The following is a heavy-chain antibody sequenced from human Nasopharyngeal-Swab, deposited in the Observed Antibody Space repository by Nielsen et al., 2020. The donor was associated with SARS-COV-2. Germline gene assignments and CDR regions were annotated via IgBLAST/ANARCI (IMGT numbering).Heavy chain of an antibody. CDR1: GFSFSSYW. CDR3: ARVTAYGFDI. J-gene: IGHJ3*02. CDR2: INLYGSQK. V-gene: IGHV3-7*01. D-gene: IGHD3-16*01. Sequence: GGSLRLSCAASGFSFSSYWMSWVRQAPGKRLEWVANINLYGSQKNFVDSVKGRFTISRDNAKNVVYLQMNTMRAEDTAVYYCARVTAYGFDIWGQGTMVTVSS.